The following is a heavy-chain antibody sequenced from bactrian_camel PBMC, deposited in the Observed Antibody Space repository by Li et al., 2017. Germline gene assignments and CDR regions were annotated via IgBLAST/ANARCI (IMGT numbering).Heavy chain of an antibody. V-gene: IGHV3S40*01. CDR1: GFTFSSYY. D-gene: IGHD2*01. Sequence: VQLVESGGGPVQPGGSLRLSCAASGFTFSSYYMSWVRQAPGKGLEWVSAINSGGGSTYYADSMKGRFTISRDNATNTVYLQMNSLKPEDTAVYYCVSLVGRPLVHQGTQVTVS. J-gene: IGHJ4*01. CDR2: INSGGGST.